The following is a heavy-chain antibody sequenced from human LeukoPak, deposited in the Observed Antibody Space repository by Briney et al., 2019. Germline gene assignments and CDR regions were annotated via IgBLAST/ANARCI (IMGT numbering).Heavy chain of an antibody. J-gene: IGHJ4*02. D-gene: IGHD2-2*01. CDR2: INPNSGGT. V-gene: IGHV1-2*06. CDR3: ARYQKYCSSTSCDDY. Sequence: ASVKVSCKASGYTFTGYYMHWVRQAPGQGLEWMGRINPNSGGTNYAQKFQGRVTMTRDTSIRTAYMELSRLRSDDTAVYYCARYQKYCSSTSCDDYWGQGTLVTVSS. CDR1: GYTFTGYY.